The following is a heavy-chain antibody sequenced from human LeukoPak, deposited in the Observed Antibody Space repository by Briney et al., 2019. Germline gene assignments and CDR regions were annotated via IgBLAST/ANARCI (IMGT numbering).Heavy chain of an antibody. J-gene: IGHJ3*02. Sequence: GGSLRLSCAASGFTFSSYAMSWVRQAPGKGLEWVSTVSGGGDTTYYTDSVRGRFTISRDNSKNTLFLQMNSLRAEDTAVYYCAKGGNYAAFDIWGQGTMVIVSS. V-gene: IGHV3-23*01. CDR2: VSGGGDTT. D-gene: IGHD2-2*01. CDR1: GFTFSSYA. CDR3: AKGGNYAAFDI.